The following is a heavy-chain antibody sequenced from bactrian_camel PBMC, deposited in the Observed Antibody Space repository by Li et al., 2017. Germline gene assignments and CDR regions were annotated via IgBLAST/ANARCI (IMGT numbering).Heavy chain of an antibody. V-gene: IGHV3S1*01. J-gene: IGHJ4*01. Sequence: HVQLVESGGGSAQTGGSLRLSCVASGIDFNDYSMTWVRQAPGKALEWVASLDAIDGSEKYADSVKGRFTISRDNAKNTVYLQMNYLRTEDTAMYYCSNGLDRDRWRTPGPGTQVTFS. CDR1: GIDFNDYS. D-gene: IGHD1*01. CDR2: LDAIDGSE.